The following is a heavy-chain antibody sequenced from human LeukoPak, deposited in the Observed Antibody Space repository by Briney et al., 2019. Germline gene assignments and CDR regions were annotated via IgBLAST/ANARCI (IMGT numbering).Heavy chain of an antibody. Sequence: SETLSLTCTVSGGSIYSGSYYLSWIRQPAGNGLEWIGRIYTSGSTNYNPSLKSRVTISVDTSKNQFSLKLSSVTAADTAVYYCARDRRDGYNLYYFDLWGQGTLVTVSS. CDR2: IYTSGST. D-gene: IGHD5-24*01. CDR3: ARDRRDGYNLYYFDL. V-gene: IGHV4-61*02. CDR1: GGSIYSGSYY. J-gene: IGHJ4*02.